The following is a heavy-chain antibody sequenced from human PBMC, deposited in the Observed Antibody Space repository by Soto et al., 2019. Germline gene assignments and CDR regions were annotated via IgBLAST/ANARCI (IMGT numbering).Heavy chain of an antibody. Sequence: QVQLVESGGGVVQPGRSLRLSCAASGFTFSSYGMHWVRQAPGKGLEWVAVIWYDGSNKYYADSVKGRFTISRDNSKNTPYLQMKRLRAEDTAVYYCARWGKAAGDYWGQGTLVTVSS. CDR1: GFTFSSYG. V-gene: IGHV3-33*01. CDR3: ARWGKAAGDY. J-gene: IGHJ4*02. CDR2: IWYDGSNK. D-gene: IGHD6-13*01.